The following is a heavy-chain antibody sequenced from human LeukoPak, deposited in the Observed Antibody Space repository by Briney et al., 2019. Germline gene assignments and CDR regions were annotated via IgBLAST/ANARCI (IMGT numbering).Heavy chain of an antibody. CDR3: ARENWRDGYVGSK. CDR2: IHHSGST. Sequence: SETLSLTCSVSGGSIVSSTFYWGWVRQPPGKGLEWIGIIHHSGSTYYNSSRKSRVTISVDTSKNTLSLKLNSVTAADTAVYYCARENWRDGYVGSKWGQGTLVTVSS. D-gene: IGHD5-24*01. CDR1: GGSIVSSTFY. V-gene: IGHV4-39*07. J-gene: IGHJ4*02.